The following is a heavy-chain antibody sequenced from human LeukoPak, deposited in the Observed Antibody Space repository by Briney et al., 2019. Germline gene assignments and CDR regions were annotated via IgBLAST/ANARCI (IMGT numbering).Heavy chain of an antibody. V-gene: IGHV3-30*02. CDR2: IRYDGSNK. Sequence: GGSLRLSCAASGFSFSGYGMHWVRQAPGKGLEWVAFIRYDGSNKYYADSVKGRFTISRDNSKNTLYLQMNSLRAEDTAVYYCAKGKLGIAAAGPYYFDYWGQGTLVTVSS. D-gene: IGHD6-13*01. CDR1: GFSFSGYG. J-gene: IGHJ4*02. CDR3: AKGKLGIAAAGPYYFDY.